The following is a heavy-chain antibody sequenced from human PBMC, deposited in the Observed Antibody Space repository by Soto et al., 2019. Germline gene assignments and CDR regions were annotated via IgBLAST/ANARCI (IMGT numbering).Heavy chain of an antibody. CDR2: IYYSGST. CDR3: ARWYYYDSSGRLAFDI. V-gene: IGHV4-31*03. CDR1: GGSISSGGYY. J-gene: IGHJ3*02. D-gene: IGHD3-22*01. Sequence: QVQLQESGPGLVKPSQTLSLTYTVSGGSISSGGYYWSWIRQHPGKGLEWIGYIYYSGSTYYNPSLKSRVTISVDTSKNQFSLKLSSVTAADTAVYYCARWYYYDSSGRLAFDIWGQGTMVTVSS.